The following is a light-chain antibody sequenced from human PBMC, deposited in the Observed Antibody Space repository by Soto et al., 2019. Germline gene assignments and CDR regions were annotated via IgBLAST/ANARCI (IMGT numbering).Light chain of an antibody. CDR1: QSXLYSSNNKNY. V-gene: IGKV4-1*01. Sequence: DIVMTQSPDSLSVXXXXXXTXXXNSIQSXLYSSNNKNYLAWYQQKPGQPPKLLIYWASTRESGVPDRLSGSGSGTDFTLTISRLEPEDFAVYYCQQRSNWPITFGQGTRLEI. J-gene: IGKJ5*01. CDR3: QQRSNWPIT. CDR2: WAS.